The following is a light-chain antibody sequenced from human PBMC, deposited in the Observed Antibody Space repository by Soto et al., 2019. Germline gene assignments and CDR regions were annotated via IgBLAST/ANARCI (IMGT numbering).Light chain of an antibody. V-gene: IGLV2-11*01. CDR3: CSYAGRYTYV. Sequence: ALTQPRSVSGSPGQSVTISCTGTSSPVGGYHYVSWYQQFPGKAPKLMIYAVSQRPSGVPDRFSGSESGNTASLTISGLQADDEADYYCCSYAGRYTYVFGSGTKVTV. CDR1: SSPVGGYHY. J-gene: IGLJ1*01. CDR2: AVS.